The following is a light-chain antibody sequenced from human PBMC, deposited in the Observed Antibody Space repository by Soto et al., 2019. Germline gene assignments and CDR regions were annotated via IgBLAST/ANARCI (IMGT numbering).Light chain of an antibody. V-gene: IGLV2-14*01. CDR2: EAS. J-gene: IGLJ1*01. CDR3: SLYTSENTYV. CDR1: SSDVGGYNY. Sequence: QSVRTQPASVSGSPGQSITISCTGTSSDVGGYNYVSWYQHHPGKAPKLMIYEASNRPSGVPDRFSGSKSGNTASLTISGLQAADEADYYCSLYTSENTYVFGTGTKVTVL.